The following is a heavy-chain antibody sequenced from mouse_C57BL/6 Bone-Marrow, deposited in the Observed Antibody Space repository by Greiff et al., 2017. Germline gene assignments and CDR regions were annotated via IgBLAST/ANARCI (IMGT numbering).Heavy chain of an antibody. CDR1: GYTFTSYW. V-gene: IGHV1-9*01. D-gene: IGHD1-1*01. Sequence: QVQLQQSGAELMKPGASVKLSCKATGYTFTSYWIEWVKQRPGHGLEWIGEILPGSGSTNYNEKFKGKATFTADTSSNTAYMQLSSLTTEDSAIYYCARRPITTVVANYFDYWGQGTTLTVSS. CDR2: ILPGSGST. CDR3: ARRPITTVVANYFDY. J-gene: IGHJ2*01.